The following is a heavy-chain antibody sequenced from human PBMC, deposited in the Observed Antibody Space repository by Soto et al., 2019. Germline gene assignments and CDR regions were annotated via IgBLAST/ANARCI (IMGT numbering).Heavy chain of an antibody. D-gene: IGHD3-22*01. CDR2: ISGSGDST. CDR3: PPDSIGPFPNWFDP. Sequence: EVQLLESGGSLVQPGESLRLSCAGSGFTFSSYAIGWVRQAPGKGMEWVSSISGSGDSTYYAESVKGRFTISRDNSKNTLHLHMNSLRADDTAVYYCPPDSIGPFPNWFDPWCQGTLGTVSS. V-gene: IGHV3-23*01. CDR1: GFTFSSYA. J-gene: IGHJ5*02.